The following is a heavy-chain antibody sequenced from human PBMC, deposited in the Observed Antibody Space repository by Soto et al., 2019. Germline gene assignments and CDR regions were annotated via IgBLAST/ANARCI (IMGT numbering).Heavy chain of an antibody. J-gene: IGHJ4*02. CDR1: GFTFSSYA. Sequence: HPGGSLRLSCAASGFTFSSYAMHWVRQAPGKGLEWVAVISYDGSNKYYADFVKGRFTISRDNSKNTLYLQMNSLRAEDTAVYYCAKRSSSSTFDYWGQGTLVTVSS. D-gene: IGHD6-6*01. CDR2: ISYDGSNK. CDR3: AKRSSSSTFDY. V-gene: IGHV3-30-3*02.